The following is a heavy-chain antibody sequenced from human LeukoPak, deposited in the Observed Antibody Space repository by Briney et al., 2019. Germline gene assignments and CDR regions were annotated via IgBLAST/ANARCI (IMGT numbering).Heavy chain of an antibody. V-gene: IGHV3-66*01. CDR3: ARRSAAKDAFDI. Sequence: GGSLRLSCAASEFSVGSNYMTWVRQAPGKGLEWVSLIYSGGSTYYADSVKGRFTISRDNAKNTLYLQMNSLRAEDTAVYYCARRSAAKDAFDIWGQGTMVTVSS. CDR1: EFSVGSNY. D-gene: IGHD6-25*01. J-gene: IGHJ3*02. CDR2: IYSGGST.